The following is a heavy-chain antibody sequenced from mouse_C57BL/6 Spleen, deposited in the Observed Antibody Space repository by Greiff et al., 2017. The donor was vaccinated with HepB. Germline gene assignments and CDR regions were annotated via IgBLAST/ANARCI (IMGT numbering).Heavy chain of an antibody. CDR1: GFTFSSYG. V-gene: IGHV5-6*01. D-gene: IGHD1-1*01. CDR2: ISSGGSYT. CDR3: ARPGTTVPYYAMDY. J-gene: IGHJ4*01. Sequence: EVQLVESGGDLVKPGGSLKLSCAASGFTFSSYGMSWVRQTPDKRLEWVATISSGGSYTYYPDSVKGRFTISRDNAKNTLYLQMSSLKAEDTAMYYCARPGTTVPYYAMDYWGQGTSVTVSS.